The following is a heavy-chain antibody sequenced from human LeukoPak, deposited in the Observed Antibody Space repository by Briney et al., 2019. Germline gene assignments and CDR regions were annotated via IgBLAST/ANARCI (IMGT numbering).Heavy chain of an antibody. V-gene: IGHV3-33*06. CDR3: AKDRGAMVVTLFDY. CDR1: GFTFSNAW. D-gene: IGHD4-23*01. J-gene: IGHJ4*02. CDR2: IWYDGSNK. Sequence: PGGSLRLSCAASGFTFSNAWMSWVRQAPGKGLEWVAVIWYDGSNKYYADSVKGRFTISRDNSKNTLYLQMNSLRAEDTAVYYCAKDRGAMVVTLFDYWGQGTLVTVSS.